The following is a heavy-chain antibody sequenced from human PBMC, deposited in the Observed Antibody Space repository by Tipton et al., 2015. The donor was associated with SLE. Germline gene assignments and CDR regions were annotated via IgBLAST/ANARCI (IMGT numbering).Heavy chain of an antibody. CDR2: LSYSGST. J-gene: IGHJ4*02. D-gene: IGHD3-16*01. Sequence: LSLTCTVSGGSLSSYYWSWIRQSSEKGLEWIGYLSYSGSTNYNPSLESRVTIPVDTSKNQFSLKLSSVTAADTAVYYCATQGYYDSSFDYWGQGTLVTVSS. CDR1: GGSLSSYY. V-gene: IGHV4-59*08. CDR3: ATQGYYDSSFDY.